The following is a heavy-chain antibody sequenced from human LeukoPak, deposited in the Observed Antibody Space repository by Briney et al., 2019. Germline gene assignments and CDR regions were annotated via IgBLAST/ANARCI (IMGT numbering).Heavy chain of an antibody. CDR3: ARFVSSGPL. Sequence: GGSLRLACAASGFGFGYYDMHWVRQAPGKGLGCVSAINSNGRTIHYADSVKGRFTVSRDNSNNTLYLQMGGLKPEDMAVYYCARFVSSGPLWGQGTMVTVSS. V-gene: IGHV3-64*02. D-gene: IGHD3-22*01. CDR2: INSNGRTI. CDR1: GFGFGYYD. J-gene: IGHJ3*01.